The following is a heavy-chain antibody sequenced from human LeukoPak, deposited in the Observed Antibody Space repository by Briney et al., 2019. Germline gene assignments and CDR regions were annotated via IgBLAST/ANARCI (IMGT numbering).Heavy chain of an antibody. D-gene: IGHD3-16*01. J-gene: IGHJ4*02. CDR2: INHSGST. V-gene: IGHV4-34*01. CDR3: ARGASSIHFDY. Sequence: SETLSLTCAVYGGSFSGYYWSWIRQPPGKGLEWIGEINHSGSTNYNPSLKSRVTISVDTSKNQFSLKLSSVTAADTAVYYCARGASSIHFDYWDQGTLVTVSS. CDR1: GGSFSGYY.